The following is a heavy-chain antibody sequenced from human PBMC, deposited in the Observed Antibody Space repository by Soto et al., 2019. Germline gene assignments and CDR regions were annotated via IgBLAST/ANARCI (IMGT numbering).Heavy chain of an antibody. V-gene: IGHV3-53*01. CDR1: GFKFSNYA. J-gene: IGHJ4*02. Sequence: QPGGSLRLSCAASGFKFSNYAMSWVRQAPGKGLEWVSVIYSGGSTYYADSVKGRFTISRDNSKNTLYLQMNSLRAEDTAVYYCARSELGGHLDYWGQGTLVTVSS. CDR3: ARSELGGHLDY. D-gene: IGHD3-16*01. CDR2: IYSGGST.